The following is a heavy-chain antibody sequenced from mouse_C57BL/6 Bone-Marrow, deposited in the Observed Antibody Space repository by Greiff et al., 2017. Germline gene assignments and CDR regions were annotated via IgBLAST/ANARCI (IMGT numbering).Heavy chain of an antibody. CDR3: ARTYDYDGAWFAY. V-gene: IGHV2-2*01. D-gene: IGHD2-4*01. CDR1: GFSLTSYG. Sequence: VKLMESGPGLVQPSQSLSITCTVSGFSLTSYGVHWVRQSPGKGLEWLGVIWSGGSTDYNAAFISRLSISKDNSKSQVFFKMNSLQADDTAIYYCARTYDYDGAWFAYWGQGTLVTVSA. J-gene: IGHJ3*01. CDR2: IWSGGST.